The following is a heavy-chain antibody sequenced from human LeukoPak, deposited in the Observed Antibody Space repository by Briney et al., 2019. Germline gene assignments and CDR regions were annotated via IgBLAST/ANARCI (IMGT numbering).Heavy chain of an antibody. J-gene: IGHJ3*02. V-gene: IGHV3-21*01. CDR2: ISSSSSYI. CDR1: GFTFSSYS. D-gene: IGHD3-3*02. Sequence: GGSLRLSCAASGFTFSSYSMNWVRQAPGKGLEWVSSISSSSSYIYYADSVKGRFTISRDNAKNSLYLQMNSLRAEDTAVYYCARGHLTSDAFDIWGQGTMVTVSS. CDR3: ARGHLTSDAFDI.